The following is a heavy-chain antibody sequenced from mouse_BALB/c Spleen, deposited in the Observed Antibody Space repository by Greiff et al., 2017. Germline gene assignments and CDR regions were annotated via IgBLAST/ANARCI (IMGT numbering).Heavy chain of an antibody. CDR2: IYYSGTI. CDR3: ARSIMRYFDY. V-gene: IGHV3-5*02. Sequence: EVKLVESGPGLVKPSQTVSLTCTVTGISITTGNYRWSWIRQFPGNKLEWIGYIYYSGTITYNPSLTSRTTITRDTSKNQFFLEMNSLTAEDTATYYCARSIMRYFDYWGQGTTLTVSS. CDR1: GISITTGNYR. J-gene: IGHJ2*01. D-gene: IGHD2-4*01.